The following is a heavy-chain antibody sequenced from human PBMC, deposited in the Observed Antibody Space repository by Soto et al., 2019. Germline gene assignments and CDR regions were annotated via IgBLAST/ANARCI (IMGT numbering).Heavy chain of an antibody. CDR3: AKDHMTYSSSWYYFDY. D-gene: IGHD6-13*01. CDR1: GFTFDDYT. Sequence: QPGGSXRLSCAASGFTFDDYTMHWVRQAPGKGLEWVSLISWDGGSTYYADSVKGRFTISRDNSKNSLYLQMNSLRTEDTALYYCAKDHMTYSSSWYYFDYWGQGTLVTVSS. V-gene: IGHV3-43*01. CDR2: ISWDGGST. J-gene: IGHJ4*02.